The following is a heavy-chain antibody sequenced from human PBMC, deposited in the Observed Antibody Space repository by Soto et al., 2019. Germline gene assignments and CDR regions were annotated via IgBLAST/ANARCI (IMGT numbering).Heavy chain of an antibody. Sequence: PSETLSLTCLVSGFPISSPYSWGWIRQPPGKGLEWIGSISHTGTTSYSPSLTSRVSISVDTSKNQVSLKLTSVTAADTAVYFCARVTMVIRDSDNSGVDVWGHGTTVTVSS. CDR1: GFPISSPYS. CDR3: ARVTMVIRDSDNSGVDV. D-gene: IGHD4-17*01. CDR2: ISHTGTT. V-gene: IGHV4-38-2*02. J-gene: IGHJ6*02.